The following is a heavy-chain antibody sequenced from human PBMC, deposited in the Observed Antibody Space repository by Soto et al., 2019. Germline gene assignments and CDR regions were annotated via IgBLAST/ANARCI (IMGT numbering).Heavy chain of an antibody. CDR2: ISYDGSNK. Sequence: QVQLVESGGGVVQPGRSLRLSCAASGFTFSSYAMHWVRQAPGRGLEWVAVISYDGSNKYYADSVKGRLTVTRDNSMNTLYLQMNSLRAEATAVYYCARVDYDFWSGYLYWGQGPLVTVSS. CDR3: ARVDYDFWSGYLY. CDR1: GFTFSSYA. J-gene: IGHJ4*02. V-gene: IGHV3-30-3*01. D-gene: IGHD3-3*01.